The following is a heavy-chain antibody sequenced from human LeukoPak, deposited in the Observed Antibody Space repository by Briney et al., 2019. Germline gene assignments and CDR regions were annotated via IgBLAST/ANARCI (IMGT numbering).Heavy chain of an antibody. J-gene: IGHJ4*02. Sequence: ASVKVSCKASGYTFTGYYMHWVRQAPGQGLEWMGWINPNSGGTNYAQKFQGRVTMTRDTSLSTAYMELSRLGSDDTAVYYCARDRSAIRIVVAEYYFDYWGQGTLVTVSS. CDR2: INPNSGGT. V-gene: IGHV1-2*02. CDR3: ARDRSAIRIVVAEYYFDY. D-gene: IGHD2-21*01. CDR1: GYTFTGYY.